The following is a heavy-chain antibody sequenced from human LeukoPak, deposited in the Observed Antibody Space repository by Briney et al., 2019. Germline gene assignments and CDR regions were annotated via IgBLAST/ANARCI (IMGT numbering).Heavy chain of an antibody. J-gene: IGHJ4*02. Sequence: GGSLRLSCAASGFTVSSNYMSWVRQAPGKGLEWVSVIYSGGSTYYADSVKGRFTISRDNSKNTLYLQMNSLRAEDTAVYYCAREIRGYYDSSGYYQYYIDYWGQGTLVTVSS. CDR1: GFTVSSNY. CDR2: IYSGGST. CDR3: AREIRGYYDSSGYYQYYIDY. D-gene: IGHD3-22*01. V-gene: IGHV3-66*01.